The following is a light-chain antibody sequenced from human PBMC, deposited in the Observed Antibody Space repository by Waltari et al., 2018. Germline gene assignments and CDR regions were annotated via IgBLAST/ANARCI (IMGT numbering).Light chain of an antibody. V-gene: IGLV2-14*01. CDR1: SSDVGSYDY. CDR2: DVN. J-gene: IGLJ2*01. CDR3: HRSDNVVV. Sequence: QSALTQPASVSGSPGQSITISCTGTSSDVGSYDYVSWYQQHPGKAPKVMIYDVNNRPSGVSNLFSGSKSGNTASLTISGLQAEDEADCSSHRSDNVVVFGGGTKLTVL.